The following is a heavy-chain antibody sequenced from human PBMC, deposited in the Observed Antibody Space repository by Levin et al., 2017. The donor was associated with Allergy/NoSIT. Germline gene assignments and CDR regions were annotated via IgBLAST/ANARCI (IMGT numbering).Heavy chain of an antibody. V-gene: IGHV4-38-2*01. CDR2: IYHSGST. CDR3: ARLQRVIMDVIDY. J-gene: IGHJ4*02. Sequence: SETLSLTCAVSGYSISSGYYWGWIRQPPGKGLEWIGSIYHSGSTYYNPSLKSRVTISVDTSKNQFSLKLSSVTAADTAVYYCARLQRVIMDVIDYWGQGTLVTVSS. D-gene: IGHD3-10*01. CDR1: GYSISSGYY.